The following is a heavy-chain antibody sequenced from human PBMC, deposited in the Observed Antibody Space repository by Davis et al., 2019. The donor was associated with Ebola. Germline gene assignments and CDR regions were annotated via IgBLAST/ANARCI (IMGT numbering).Heavy chain of an antibody. Sequence: GESLKISCVTSGFTFYRYEMNWVRQAPGKGLEWVSFISASGSPIYYADSVKGRFTISRDTARNSVHLQMDSLRAEDAAIYYCARDRKGGGRPPWAFHIWGQGTMVTVSS. D-gene: IGHD1-26*01. CDR1: GFTFYRYE. J-gene: IGHJ3*02. CDR2: ISASGSPI. CDR3: ARDRKGGGRPPWAFHI. V-gene: IGHV3-48*03.